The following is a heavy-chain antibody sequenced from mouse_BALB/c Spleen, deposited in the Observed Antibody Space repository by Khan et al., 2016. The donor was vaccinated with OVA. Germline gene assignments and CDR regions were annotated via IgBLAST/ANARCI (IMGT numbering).Heavy chain of an antibody. CDR3: ARDGSRYNYAMGY. CDR2: ISYSGST. D-gene: IGHD2-3*01. J-gene: IGHJ4*01. CDR1: GYSITSDYA. Sequence: EVQLQESGPGLVKPSQSLSLTCTVTGYSITSDYAWNWIRQFPGNKLEWMGYISYSGSTNYNPALKSRISITRDTSKNQVFMQLNSAAPEDTATYYCARDGSRYNYAMGYWGQGTSVTVSS. V-gene: IGHV3-2*02.